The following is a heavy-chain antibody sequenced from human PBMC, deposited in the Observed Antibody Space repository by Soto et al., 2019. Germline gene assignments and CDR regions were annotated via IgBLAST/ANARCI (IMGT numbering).Heavy chain of an antibody. CDR1: GFTFSSYG. CDR2: ISYDGSNK. CDR3: AKVDDGGNSDLNYFDY. V-gene: IGHV3-30*18. Sequence: QVQLVESGGGVVQPGTSLRLSCAASGFTFSSYGMHWVRQAPGKGLEWVAVISYDGSNKYYADSVKGRFTISRDNSKNTLYLQMNSLRAEDTAVYYCAKVDDGGNSDLNYFDYWGQESWSPSPQ. D-gene: IGHD2-21*02. J-gene: IGHJ4*01.